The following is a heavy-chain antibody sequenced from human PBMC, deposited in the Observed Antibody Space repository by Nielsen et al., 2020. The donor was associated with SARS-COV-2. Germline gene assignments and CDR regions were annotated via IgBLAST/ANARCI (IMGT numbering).Heavy chain of an antibody. V-gene: IGHV1-8*01. CDR1: EYIFTNYD. Sequence: ASVKVSCKASEYIFTNYDINWVRQAAGQGLEWMGWMNPKSGNTGSAQKFQGRVTMTRDTSITTAYMELSSLTSEDTAIYFCATDSPIGVVIYALAHWGQGTPVTVSS. D-gene: IGHD3-3*01. CDR2: MNPKSGNT. CDR3: ATDSPIGVVIYALAH. J-gene: IGHJ4*02.